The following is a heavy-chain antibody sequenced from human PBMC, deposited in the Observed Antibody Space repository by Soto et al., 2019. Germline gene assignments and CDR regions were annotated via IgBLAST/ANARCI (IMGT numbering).Heavy chain of an antibody. V-gene: IGHV3-30*03. CDR3: ARDHWECHGGLDY. CDR1: GFTFRKNG. J-gene: IGHJ4*02. CDR2: ISYDGSNE. Sequence: QVQLVESGGGVVQPGRSLRLSCAASGFTFRKNGMHWVRQAPGKGLEWVAGISYDGSNEYHLDSVEGRFTISRDNSKNTLYLQMNSLRPEDTAVYYCARDHWECHGGLDYWGQGTLVTVSS. D-gene: IGHD7-27*01.